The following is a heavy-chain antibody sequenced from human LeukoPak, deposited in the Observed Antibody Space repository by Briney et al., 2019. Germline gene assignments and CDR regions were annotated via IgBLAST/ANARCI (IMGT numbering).Heavy chain of an antibody. CDR1: GGTFSSYA. V-gene: IGHV1-69*13. Sequence: ASVKVSCKASGGTFSSYAISWVRQAPGQGLEWMGGIIPIFGTANYAQKFQGRVTITADESTSTAYMELSSLRSEDTAVYYCVRRDYGDFDYWGQGTLVTVSS. CDR2: IIPIFGTA. J-gene: IGHJ4*02. CDR3: VRRDYGDFDY. D-gene: IGHD4-17*01.